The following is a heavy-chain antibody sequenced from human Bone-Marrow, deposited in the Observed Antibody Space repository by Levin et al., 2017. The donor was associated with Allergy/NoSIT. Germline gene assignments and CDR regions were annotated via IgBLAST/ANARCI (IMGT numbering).Heavy chain of an antibody. CDR3: ARQPSYGGEPGEYGVDV. CDR2: LYYTGNT. D-gene: IGHD3-10*01. Sequence: SSETLSLTCTVSGFSMSTSNYFWGWIRQPPGKELEWIGSLYYTGNTYYNPSLKSRVTMSVDTSKSQFSLSVNSVTAADTAVYYCARQPSYGGEPGEYGVDVWGKGTTVTVSS. J-gene: IGHJ6*04. CDR1: GFSMSTSNYF. V-gene: IGHV4-39*01.